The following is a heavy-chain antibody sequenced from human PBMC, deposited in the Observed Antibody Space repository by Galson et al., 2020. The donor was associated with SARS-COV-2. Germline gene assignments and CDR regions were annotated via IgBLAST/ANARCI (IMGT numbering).Heavy chain of an antibody. D-gene: IGHD2-15*01. CDR3: ARDFYCSGGTCKDCFDP. Sequence: ASVKVSCKASDYTFITYGISWVRQAPEQGLEWMGWLSGDNGRTNYAQKFQGRVTMTTDTSTSTAYMELRSLRSDDTALYYCARDFYCSGGTCKDCFDPWGQGTLVTVSS. V-gene: IGHV1-18*04. J-gene: IGHJ5*02. CDR2: LSGDNGRT. CDR1: DYTFITYG.